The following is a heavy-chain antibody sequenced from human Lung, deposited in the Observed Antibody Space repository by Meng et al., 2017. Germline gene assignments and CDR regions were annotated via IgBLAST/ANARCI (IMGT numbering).Heavy chain of an antibody. CDR1: GYTFTDYF. J-gene: IGHJ4*02. V-gene: IGHV1-46*01. CDR3: AREKSPGHFDY. CDR2: INPNNGGT. Sequence: QVQLVQSGAEVMKPGASLRVSCRASGYTFTDYFLRWVRQAPGQGLEWLGTINPNNGGTNYAQRFQDRVTLTRDTSTSTVYMELSSLGSEDTALYYCAREKSPGHFDYLGQGILVTVSS.